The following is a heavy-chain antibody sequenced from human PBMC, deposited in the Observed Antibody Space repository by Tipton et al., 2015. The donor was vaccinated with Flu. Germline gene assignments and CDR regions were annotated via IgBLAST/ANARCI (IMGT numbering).Heavy chain of an antibody. J-gene: IGHJ4*02. CDR1: GYTFTSYG. CDR3: ARMDPYESSGYQDY. Sequence: VQLVQSGAEVKKPGASVKVSCKASGYTFTSYGISWVRQPPGQGLEWMGWNSAYNGNTNYAQKPQGRVTMTTDTSTSTAYMELRSLRSDDTAVYYWARMDPYESSGYQDYWGQGTLVTVSS. CDR2: NSAYNGNT. V-gene: IGHV1-18*01. D-gene: IGHD3-22*01.